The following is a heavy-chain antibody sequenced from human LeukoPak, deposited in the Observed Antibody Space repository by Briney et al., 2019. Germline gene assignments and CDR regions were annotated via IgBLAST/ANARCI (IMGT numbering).Heavy chain of an antibody. J-gene: IGHJ6*02. CDR3: ARSVHAKSYCNTISCSGEGMDV. Sequence: ASVTVSCTAAGYTCSSYGISWVRQAPVQGLEWMGWVSGYNGNRDYAQKFQDRVTMTTDTSTSTVYLELSSLRSDDTAVYYCARSVHAKSYCNTISCSGEGMDVWGQGTTVIVSS. CDR1: GYTCSSYG. V-gene: IGHV1-18*01. D-gene: IGHD2-2*01. CDR2: VSGYNGNR.